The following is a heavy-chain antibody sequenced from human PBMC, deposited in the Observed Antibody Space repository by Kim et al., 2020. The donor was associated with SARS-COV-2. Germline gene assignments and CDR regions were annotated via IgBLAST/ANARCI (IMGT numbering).Heavy chain of an antibody. CDR2: IKEDGSQR. CDR3: VRGFMS. J-gene: IGHJ4*02. V-gene: IGHV3-7*01. Sequence: GGSLRLSCAGSGFTFSNEWMSWARQAPGKGLEWVANIKEDGSQRDYVASVKGRFTISRDNPKNSLYLQMNSLTAEDTAVYYCVRGFMSGGQGTRVTVSS. CDR1: GFTFSNEW.